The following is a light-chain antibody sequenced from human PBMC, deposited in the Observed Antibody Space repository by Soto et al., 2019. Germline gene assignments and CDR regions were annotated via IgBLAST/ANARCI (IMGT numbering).Light chain of an antibody. CDR3: QQYNNWPAIT. J-gene: IGKJ5*01. CDR2: GAS. Sequence: EIVMTQSPSTLSSSLGERVTITCRASQDVNSWYLAWYQQKPGQAPRLLIYGASSRATGIPARFSGSGSGTEFTLTINSLQSEDFAVYYCQQYNNWPAITFGQGTRLEIK. CDR1: QDVNSWY. V-gene: IGKV3D-15*01.